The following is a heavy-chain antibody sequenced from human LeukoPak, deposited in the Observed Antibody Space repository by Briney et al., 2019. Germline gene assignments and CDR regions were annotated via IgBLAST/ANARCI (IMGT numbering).Heavy chain of an antibody. CDR1: GGSFSGYY. V-gene: IGHV4-34*01. Sequence: SETLSLTCAVYGGSFSGYYWSWIRQPPGKGLEWIGSIYLGGSTYYNPSLKSRVTISVDTSKNHFSLKLTSVTAADTAVYYCARHSFSMYSTSNFDSWGQGALVTVSS. CDR3: ARHSFSMYSTSNFDS. D-gene: IGHD6-6*01. J-gene: IGHJ4*02. CDR2: IYLGGST.